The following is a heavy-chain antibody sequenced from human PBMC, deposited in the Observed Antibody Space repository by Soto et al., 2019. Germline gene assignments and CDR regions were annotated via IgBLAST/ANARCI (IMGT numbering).Heavy chain of an antibody. CDR2: IYQSGST. D-gene: IGHD1-26*01. Sequence: SETMSLTCPVSGYSISIGNYWGWIRQPPGKRLEWIGSIYQSGSTYYNPSLRSRATISVDTSKNQFSLKLSSVTAADTAVYYCARVLGAPLYYFDYWGQGILVTVSS. CDR3: ARVLGAPLYYFDY. V-gene: IGHV4-38-2*02. J-gene: IGHJ4*02. CDR1: GYSISIGNY.